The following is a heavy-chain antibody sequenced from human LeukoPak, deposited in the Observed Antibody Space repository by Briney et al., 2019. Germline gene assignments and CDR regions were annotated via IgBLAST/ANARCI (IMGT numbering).Heavy chain of an antibody. CDR1: GGSISSYY. Sequence: SETLSLTCAASGGSISSYYWSWIRQPPGKGLEWIGYIYYSGSTNYNPSLKSRVTISVDTSKSQFSLKLSSVTAADTAVYYCARPTIIGDAFDIWGQGTMVTVSS. V-gene: IGHV4-59*08. D-gene: IGHD3-3*01. CDR2: IYYSGST. J-gene: IGHJ3*02. CDR3: ARPTIIGDAFDI.